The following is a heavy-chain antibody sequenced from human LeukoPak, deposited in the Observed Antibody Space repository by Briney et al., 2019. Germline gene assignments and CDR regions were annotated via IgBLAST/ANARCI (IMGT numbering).Heavy chain of an antibody. CDR2: FRSSSSNI. J-gene: IGHJ5*02. Sequence: TGGSLTLSCAASGFTLSSFSMNWGRPAPGEGMGWDSYFRSSSSNISYADSVKGRFTISRDNAKNSRYLQMNNLGAEDTALYYCARSLVVGATYPYHWGQGTLVTVSS. CDR3: ARSLVVGATYPYH. D-gene: IGHD1-26*01. CDR1: GFTLSSFS. V-gene: IGHV3-48*01.